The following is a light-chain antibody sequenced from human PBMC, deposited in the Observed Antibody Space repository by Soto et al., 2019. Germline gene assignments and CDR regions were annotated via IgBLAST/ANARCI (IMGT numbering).Light chain of an antibody. CDR1: QPVNSDY. V-gene: IGKV3-20*01. CDR3: QHHEVSSRS. CDR2: GVF. Sequence: ETVLTQYPGTVSLSPGERATLSCTSSQPVNSDYLAWYQQKPGQAPSLLIYGVFNRAPGIPDRFSGSGSWTYFTLTTIALEPEHCAGYYCQHHEVSSRSFGQGTNLDI. J-gene: IGKJ2*01.